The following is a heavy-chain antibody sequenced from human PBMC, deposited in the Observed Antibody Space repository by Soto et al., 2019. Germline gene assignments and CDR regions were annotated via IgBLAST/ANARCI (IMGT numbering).Heavy chain of an antibody. Sequence: ASVKVSCKASGYTFTSYGISWVRQAPGQGLEWMGWISAYNGNTNCAQKLQGRVTMTTDTSTSTAYMELRSLRSDDTAVYYCARGIYYDSSGYFTHFDYWGQGTLVTVSS. D-gene: IGHD3-22*01. J-gene: IGHJ4*02. CDR3: ARGIYYDSSGYFTHFDY. CDR2: ISAYNGNT. CDR1: GYTFTSYG. V-gene: IGHV1-18*01.